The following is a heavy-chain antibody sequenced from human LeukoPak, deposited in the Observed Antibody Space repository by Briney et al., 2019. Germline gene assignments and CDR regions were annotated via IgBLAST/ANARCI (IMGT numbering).Heavy chain of an antibody. J-gene: IGHJ5*02. Sequence: SETLSLTCTVSRDSISGYSWSWIRQSPGGGLEWIGYIYYSGDTAYNPSLRSRVTMSVDTSKNQFSLQLRSMTTADTAVYFCVRGPYGASISKWFDPWGQGTQVIVSP. CDR1: RDSISGYS. CDR3: VRGPYGASISKWFDP. D-gene: IGHD4/OR15-4a*01. V-gene: IGHV4-59*01. CDR2: IYYSGDT.